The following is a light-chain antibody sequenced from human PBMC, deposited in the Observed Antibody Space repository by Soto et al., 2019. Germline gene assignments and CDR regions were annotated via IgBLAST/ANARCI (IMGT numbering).Light chain of an antibody. CDR3: PQYGDSPQT. V-gene: IGKV3-20*01. CDR1: QSVTTSY. Sequence: IMLTQSPGTLSLSPGERATLSCRTSQSVTTSYLAWYQQKLGQAPRLIIYGTSNRETGIPDRFSRSGAATEFTRTISRLEPEDVAVDYCPQYGDSPQTFGQGTKVDI. J-gene: IGKJ1*01. CDR2: GTS.